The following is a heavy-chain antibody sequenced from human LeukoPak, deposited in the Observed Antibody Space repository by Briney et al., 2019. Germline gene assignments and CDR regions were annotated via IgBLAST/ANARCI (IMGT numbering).Heavy chain of an antibody. Sequence: SETLSLTCTVSGGSISSYYWSWIRQPPGKGLEWIGYIYTSGSTNYSPSLKSRVTISVDTSKNQFSLKLSSVTAADTAVYYCARRNVRGAAPRGFDYWGQGTLVTVSS. J-gene: IGHJ4*02. CDR1: GGSISSYY. CDR3: ARRNVRGAAPRGFDY. V-gene: IGHV4-4*09. CDR2: IYTSGST. D-gene: IGHD6-6*01.